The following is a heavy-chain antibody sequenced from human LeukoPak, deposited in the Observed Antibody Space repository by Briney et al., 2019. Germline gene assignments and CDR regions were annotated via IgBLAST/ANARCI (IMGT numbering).Heavy chain of an antibody. Sequence: ASVRVSCKASGYSLNNYGISWVRQVPGQGLEWMAWISAYDGETRCEQNLQGRVTMTTDTSTTTAYMELTSLTTDDTAIYYCARVPSSAHQMFSSDYWGQGTLVTVSS. J-gene: IGHJ4*02. D-gene: IGHD2-2*01. CDR3: ARVPSSAHQMFSSDY. CDR2: ISAYDGET. V-gene: IGHV1-18*01. CDR1: GYSLNNYG.